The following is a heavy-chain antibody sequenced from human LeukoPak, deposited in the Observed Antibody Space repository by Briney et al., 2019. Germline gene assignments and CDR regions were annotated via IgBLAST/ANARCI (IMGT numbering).Heavy chain of an antibody. CDR2: IYYTGSA. CDR1: GGSLGGYY. V-gene: IGHV4-59*08. CDR3: ARHTQHDNNGHYPDY. Sequence: SETLSLTCTVSGGSLGGYYWSWMRQPPGKGLEWIGYIYYTGSASYDPSLQSRVTLSLDTSKNQLSLTLASVTAAHTPLYYCARHTQHDNNGHYPDYWGQGTLVAVSS. J-gene: IGHJ4*02. D-gene: IGHD2-8*01.